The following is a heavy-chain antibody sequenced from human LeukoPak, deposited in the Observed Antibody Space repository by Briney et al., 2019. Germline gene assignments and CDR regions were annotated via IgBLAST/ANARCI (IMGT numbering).Heavy chain of an antibody. Sequence: PSETLSLTCAVSGGSISSSNWWSWVRQPPGKGLEWIGEIYHSGSTNYNPSLKSRVTISVDKSKNQFSLKLSSVTAADTAVYYCASNSGSYYAFDIWGQGTMVTVSS. CDR1: GGSISSSNW. CDR3: ASNSGSYYAFDI. J-gene: IGHJ3*02. CDR2: IYHSGST. V-gene: IGHV4-4*02. D-gene: IGHD1-26*01.